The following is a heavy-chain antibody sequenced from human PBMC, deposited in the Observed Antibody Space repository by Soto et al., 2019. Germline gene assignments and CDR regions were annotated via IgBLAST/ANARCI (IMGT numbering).Heavy chain of an antibody. Sequence: EVQLVESGGGLVQPGGSLRLSCAASGFTVSSNYMSWVRQAPGKGLEWVSVIYSGGSTYYADSVKGRFTISRHNSKNTLYLQMNSLRAEDTAVYYCARGPGYYENWFDPWGQGTLVTVSS. V-gene: IGHV3-53*04. J-gene: IGHJ5*02. D-gene: IGHD3-9*01. CDR1: GFTVSSNY. CDR2: IYSGGST. CDR3: ARGPGYYENWFDP.